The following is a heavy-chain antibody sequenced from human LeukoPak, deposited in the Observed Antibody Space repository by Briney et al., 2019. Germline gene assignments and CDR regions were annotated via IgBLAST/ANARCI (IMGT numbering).Heavy chain of an antibody. J-gene: IGHJ4*02. Sequence: SETLSLTCTVSGGSISSGCYYWSWIRQHPGKGLEWIGYIYYSGSTYYNPSLKSRVTISVDTSKNQFSLKLSSVTAADTAVYYCARESPIRLWPPTRYFDYWGQGTLVTVSS. CDR1: GGSISSGCYY. CDR2: IYYSGST. D-gene: IGHD5-18*01. V-gene: IGHV4-30-4*08. CDR3: ARESPIRLWPPTRYFDY.